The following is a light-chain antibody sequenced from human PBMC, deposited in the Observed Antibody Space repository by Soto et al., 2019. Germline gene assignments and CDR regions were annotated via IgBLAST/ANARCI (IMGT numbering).Light chain of an antibody. CDR3: QYRSNWSIT. V-gene: IGKV3D-20*02. CDR1: QSISSSF. Sequence: IVLTQSPGILSLSPVERASLSWGASQSISSSFLAWYQQKHGQAPRLLIYGASDRATGIPARLSGGGSGTDLTLTISSLENEDFAVYYCQYRSNWSITFGQGTRLEIK. CDR2: GAS. J-gene: IGKJ5*01.